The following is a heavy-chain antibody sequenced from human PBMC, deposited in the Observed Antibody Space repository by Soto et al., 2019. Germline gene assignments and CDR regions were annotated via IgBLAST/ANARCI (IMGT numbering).Heavy chain of an antibody. CDR1: GFTFSTYG. J-gene: IGHJ6*02. CDR2: ISYDGSNK. CDR3: AKDIRIAAAGTPVYYYYGMDV. V-gene: IGHV3-30*18. D-gene: IGHD6-13*01. Sequence: GGSLRLSCAASGFTFSTYGMHWVRQAPGKGLEWVAFISYDGSNKYYADSVKGRFTISRDNSKNTLYLQMNSLRAEDTAVYYCAKDIRIAAAGTPVYYYYGMDVWGQGTTVTVSS.